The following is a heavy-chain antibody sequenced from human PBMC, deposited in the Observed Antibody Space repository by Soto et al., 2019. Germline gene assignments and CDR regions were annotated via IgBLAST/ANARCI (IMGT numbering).Heavy chain of an antibody. J-gene: IGHJ5*02. CDR2: IYYTGTT. CDR3: ARVGSTETCFDP. Sequence: PGGSLRLSCAASGFTVSSNYMSWIRQPPGKGLEWIGFIYYTGTTSYNPSLKSRVSMSIDTSKNEVSLNLSSVTAADTAVYYCARVGSTETCFDPWGQGTLVTVSS. V-gene: IGHV4-59*02. D-gene: IGHD2-8*02. CDR1: GFTVSSNY.